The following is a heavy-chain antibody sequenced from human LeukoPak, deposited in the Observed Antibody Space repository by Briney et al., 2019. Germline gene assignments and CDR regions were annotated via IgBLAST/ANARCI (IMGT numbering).Heavy chain of an antibody. CDR3: ARAYSGYSIDF. J-gene: IGHJ4*02. V-gene: IGHV1-46*01. D-gene: IGHD3-22*01. Sequence: ASVKVFCKASGYTFTSYYMHWVRQAPGHGLVWMGIIFPSGGGTSYAQKFQGRVTMTRDTSTSTVYMELSSLTSEDTAVYYCARAYSGYSIDFWGQGTLVTVSS. CDR1: GYTFTSYY. CDR2: IFPSGGGT.